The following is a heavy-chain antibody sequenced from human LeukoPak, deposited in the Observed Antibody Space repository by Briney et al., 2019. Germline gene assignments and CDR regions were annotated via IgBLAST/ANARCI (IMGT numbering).Heavy chain of an antibody. Sequence: SETLSLTCTVSGGSLSSYYGTWIRQPPGEGLEWIGYIYYSGSTNYNPSLKSRVTMSVDTSKNQFSLKLNSVTAADTAVYYCARSGTLTGYLYWGQGALVTVSS. D-gene: IGHD3-9*01. CDR2: IYYSGST. CDR1: GGSLSSYY. V-gene: IGHV4-59*01. J-gene: IGHJ4*02. CDR3: ARSGTLTGYLY.